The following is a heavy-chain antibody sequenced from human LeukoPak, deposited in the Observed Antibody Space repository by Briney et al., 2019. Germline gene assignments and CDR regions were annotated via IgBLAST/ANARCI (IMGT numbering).Heavy chain of an antibody. Sequence: ASVKVSCKASGGTFSSYAISWVRQAPGQGLEWMGGIIPIFGTANYAQKFQGRVTITADKSTSTAYMELSSLRSEDTAVYYCARVASGWLPRGVNWFDPWGQGTLVTVSS. V-gene: IGHV1-69*06. D-gene: IGHD6-19*01. CDR1: GGTFSSYA. CDR3: ARVASGWLPRGVNWFDP. CDR2: IIPIFGTA. J-gene: IGHJ5*02.